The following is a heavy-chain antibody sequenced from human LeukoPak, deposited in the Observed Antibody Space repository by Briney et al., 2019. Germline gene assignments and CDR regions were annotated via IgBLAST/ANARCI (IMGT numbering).Heavy chain of an antibody. CDR3: ARDRDLPHYYDSSGPSYYFDY. D-gene: IGHD3-22*01. CDR2: ISYDGSNK. CDR1: GFTFGSYG. Sequence: GGSLRLSCAASGFTFGSYGMHWVRQAPGKGLEWVAVISYDGSNKYYADSVKGRFTISRDNSKNTLYLQMNSLRAEDTAVYYCARDRDLPHYYDSSGPSYYFDYWGLGTLVTVSS. J-gene: IGHJ4*02. V-gene: IGHV3-30*19.